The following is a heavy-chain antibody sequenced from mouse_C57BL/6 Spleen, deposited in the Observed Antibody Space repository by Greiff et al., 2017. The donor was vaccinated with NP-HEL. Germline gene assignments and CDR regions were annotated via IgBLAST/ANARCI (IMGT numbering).Heavy chain of an antibody. Sequence: VQLQQSGPELVKPGASVKISCKASGYSFTGYYMNWVKQSPEKSLEWIGEINPSTGGTTYNQKFKAKATLTVDKSSSTAYMQLKSLTSEDSAVYYCATYDYGLYYAMDYWGQGTSVTVSS. J-gene: IGHJ4*01. V-gene: IGHV1-42*01. D-gene: IGHD2-4*01. CDR2: INPSTGGT. CDR3: ATYDYGLYYAMDY. CDR1: GYSFTGYY.